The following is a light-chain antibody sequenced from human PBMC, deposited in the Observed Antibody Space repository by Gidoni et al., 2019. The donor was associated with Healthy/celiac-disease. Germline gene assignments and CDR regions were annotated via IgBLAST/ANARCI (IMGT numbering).Light chain of an antibody. CDR3: SSYTSSSTPYV. V-gene: IGLV2-14*01. CDR2: EVS. CDR1: SSDVGVYNY. Sequence: QSALTQPASVSGSPGHSITIPCTGTSSDVGVYNYVSWYQQHPGKAPKRMIYEVSHRPSVVSNRFSGYKSGNTASLTISGLQAEDEADYYCSSYTSSSTPYVFGTGTKVTVL. J-gene: IGLJ1*01.